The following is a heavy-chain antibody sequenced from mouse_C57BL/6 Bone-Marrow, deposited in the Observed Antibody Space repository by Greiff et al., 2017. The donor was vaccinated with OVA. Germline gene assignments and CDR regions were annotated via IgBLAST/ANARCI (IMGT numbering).Heavy chain of an antibody. CDR1: GFTFSNYW. J-gene: IGHJ1*03. CDR2: ISLKSDNYAT. Sequence: EVKLEESGGGLVQPGGSMKLSCVASGFTFSNYWMHWVRQSPEKGLEWVAQISLKSDNYATHYAESVKGRFTISRDDSKSSVYLQMHNLRAEDTGIYYCTGDYSWYFDVWGTGTTVTVSS. CDR3: TGDYSWYFDV. D-gene: IGHD2-13*01. V-gene: IGHV6-3*01.